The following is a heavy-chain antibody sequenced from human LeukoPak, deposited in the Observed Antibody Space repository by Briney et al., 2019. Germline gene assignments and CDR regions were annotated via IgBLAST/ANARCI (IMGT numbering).Heavy chain of an antibody. Sequence: GGTLRLSCAASGFSFSRYGMHWVRQAPGKGREGVAVISYDGSKKYYGYSVKGRFTISRDNPNNTLYLQMNSLRAQDTALYYCAKDSSVGDGYHYYHYALDVWGQGTTVTVSS. CDR3: AKDSSVGDGYHYYHYALDV. CDR1: GFSFSRYG. V-gene: IGHV3-30*18. J-gene: IGHJ6*02. D-gene: IGHD5-18*01. CDR2: ISYDGSKK.